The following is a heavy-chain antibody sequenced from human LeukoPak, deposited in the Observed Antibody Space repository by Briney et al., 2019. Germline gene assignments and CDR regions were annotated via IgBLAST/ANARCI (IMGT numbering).Heavy chain of an antibody. CDR3: ARDPVDTAMDYYYGMDV. Sequence: KASETLSLTCTVSGGSINNYYWSWIRQPPGQGLEWIGYIHYSGSTKYNPSLKSRVTISLDTSKNQFSLKMRSVTAADTAVYYCARDPVDTAMDYYYGMDVWGQGTTVTVSS. CDR2: IHYSGST. D-gene: IGHD5-18*01. CDR1: GGSINNYY. J-gene: IGHJ6*02. V-gene: IGHV4-59*01.